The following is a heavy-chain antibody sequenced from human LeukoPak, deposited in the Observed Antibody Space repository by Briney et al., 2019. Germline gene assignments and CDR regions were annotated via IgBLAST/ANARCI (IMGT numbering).Heavy chain of an antibody. Sequence: AGGSLRLSCAASGFTFSSYAMSWVRQAPGKGLEWVSAISGSGGSTYYADSVKGRFTISRDNSKNTLYLQMNSLRAEDTAVYYCAKGGGSYGFYWFDPWGQGTLVTVSS. CDR1: GFTFSSYA. D-gene: IGHD1-26*01. CDR2: ISGSGGST. J-gene: IGHJ5*02. V-gene: IGHV3-23*01. CDR3: AKGGGSYGFYWFDP.